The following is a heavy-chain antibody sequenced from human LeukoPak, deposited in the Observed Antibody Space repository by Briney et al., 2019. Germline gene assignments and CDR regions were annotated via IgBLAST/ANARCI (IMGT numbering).Heavy chain of an antibody. V-gene: IGHV3-15*07. CDR1: GFTFSNAW. D-gene: IGHD3-3*01. Sequence: GGSLRLSCAASGFTFSNAWMNWVRQAPGKGLEWVGRIKSKTDGGTTDYAAPVKGRFTISRDDSKNTLYLQMNSLKTGDTAVYYCTTDRSTYYDFWSGPNWGQGTTVTVSS. J-gene: IGHJ6*02. CDR2: IKSKTDGGTT. CDR3: TTDRSTYYDFWSGPN.